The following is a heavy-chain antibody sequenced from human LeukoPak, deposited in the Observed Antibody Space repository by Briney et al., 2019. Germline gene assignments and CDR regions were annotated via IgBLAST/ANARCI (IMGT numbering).Heavy chain of an antibody. CDR1: GFTFGTYT. Sequence: PGGSLRLSCAASGFTFGTYTLNWVRQAPGKGLEWVSSISSSSRYIYYADSVKGRFTISRDNAKNSLYLQMNSLRADDTAVYYCVGGDYWGQGTLVTVSS. CDR3: VGGDY. CDR2: ISSSSRYI. J-gene: IGHJ4*02. V-gene: IGHV3-21*01.